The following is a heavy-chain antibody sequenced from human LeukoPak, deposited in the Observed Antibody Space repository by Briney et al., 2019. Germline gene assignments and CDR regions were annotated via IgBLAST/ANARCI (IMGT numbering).Heavy chain of an antibody. CDR3: ARDQQLVSGYYYYGTDV. D-gene: IGHD6-13*01. J-gene: IGHJ6*02. Sequence: ASVKVSCKASGYTFTGYYMHWVRQAPGQGLEWMGWINPNSGGTNYAQKFQGWVTMTRDTSISTAYMELSRLRSDDTAVYYCARDQQLVSGYYYYGTDVWGQGTTVTVSS. V-gene: IGHV1-2*04. CDR2: INPNSGGT. CDR1: GYTFTGYY.